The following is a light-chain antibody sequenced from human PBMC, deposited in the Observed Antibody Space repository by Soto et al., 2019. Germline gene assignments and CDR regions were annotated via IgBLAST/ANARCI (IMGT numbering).Light chain of an antibody. CDR3: QQYTNTNNPWM. V-gene: IGKV1-17*01. CDR1: QGIRND. J-gene: IGKJ1*01. CDR2: DAS. Sequence: IQMTQSPSSLSASVGDRVTITCRASQGIRNDLGWYQQKPGKAPKLLIYDASSLESGVPSRFSGSGSGTEFTLIISGLQPDDSATYYCQQYTNTNNPWMFGQGTKVDIK.